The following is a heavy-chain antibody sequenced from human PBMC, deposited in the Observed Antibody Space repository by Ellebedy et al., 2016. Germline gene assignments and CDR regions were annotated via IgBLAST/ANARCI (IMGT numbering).Heavy chain of an antibody. V-gene: IGHV3-33*06. Sequence: GGSLRLSCAASGFTFSSFGMHWVRQAPGKGLEWVAVIWYDGSNKYYADSVKGRFTISRDNSKNTLYLQMYSLRAEDTAVYYCAKDWVYYNSSSWYFDLWGRGTLVTVSS. J-gene: IGHJ2*01. CDR1: GFTFSSFG. CDR2: IWYDGSNK. D-gene: IGHD3-10*01. CDR3: AKDWVYYNSSSWYFDL.